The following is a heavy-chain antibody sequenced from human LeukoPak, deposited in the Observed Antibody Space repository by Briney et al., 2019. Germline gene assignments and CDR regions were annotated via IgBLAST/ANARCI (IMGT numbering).Heavy chain of an antibody. CDR3: VRTDTTSNYYYYMDV. Sequence: PGGSLRLSCTVSGFTFSRYWMSWVRQVPGKGLEWVANIKQDGSEKYYVDSVKGRFTISRDNAKNSLYLQMNSLRAEDTAVYYCVRTDTTSNYYYYMDVWGKGTTVTISS. V-gene: IGHV3-7*01. CDR2: IKQDGSEK. CDR1: GFTFSRYW. D-gene: IGHD1-26*01. J-gene: IGHJ6*03.